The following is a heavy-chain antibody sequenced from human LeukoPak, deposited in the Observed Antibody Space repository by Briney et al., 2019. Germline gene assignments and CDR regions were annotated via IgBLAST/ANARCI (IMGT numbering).Heavy chain of an antibody. J-gene: IGHJ4*02. V-gene: IGHV3-23*01. CDR1: GFTFSSYA. D-gene: IGHD1-26*01. Sequence: GGTLRLSCAASGFTFSSYAMSWVRQAPGKGLEWVSAISGSGGSTYYADSVKGRFTISRGNSKNTLYLQMNSLRAEDTAVYYCAKERREANIFDYWGQGTLVTVSS. CDR2: ISGSGGST. CDR3: AKERREANIFDY.